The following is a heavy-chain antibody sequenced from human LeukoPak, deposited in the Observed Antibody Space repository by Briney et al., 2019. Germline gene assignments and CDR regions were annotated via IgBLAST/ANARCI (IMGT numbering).Heavy chain of an antibody. J-gene: IGHJ4*02. D-gene: IGHD3-22*01. CDR1: GFTFSSYA. CDR2: ISGSGGST. CDR3: AKARGNVYYYDSSGYYLFDY. V-gene: IGHV3-23*01. Sequence: PGGSLRLSCAASGFTFSSYAMSWVRQAPGKGLGWVSAISGSGGSTYYADSVKGRFTISRDNSKNTLYLQMNSLRAEDTAVYYCAKARGNVYYYDSSGYYLFDYWGQGTLVTVSS.